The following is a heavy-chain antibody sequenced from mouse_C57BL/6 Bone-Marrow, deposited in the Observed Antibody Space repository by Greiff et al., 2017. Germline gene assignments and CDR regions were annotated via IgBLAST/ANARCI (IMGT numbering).Heavy chain of an antibody. V-gene: IGHV3-6*01. J-gene: IGHJ3*01. D-gene: IGHD2-2*01. CDR2: ISYDGSN. Sequence: EVKLMESGPGLVKPSPSLSLTCSVTGYSITSGYYWNWLRQFPGNKLEWMGYISYDGSNNYNPSLKNRISITRDTSKNQFFLKLNSVTTEDTATYYCATVYYGYDAGFAYWGQGTLVTVSA. CDR3: ATVYYGYDAGFAY. CDR1: GYSITSGYY.